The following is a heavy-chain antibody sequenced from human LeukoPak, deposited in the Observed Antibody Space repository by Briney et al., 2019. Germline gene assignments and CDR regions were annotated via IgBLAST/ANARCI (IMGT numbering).Heavy chain of an antibody. D-gene: IGHD3-16*02. CDR2: MNPNSGNT. CDR3: ARWRDYVWGSYRYASPTYYFDY. J-gene: IGHJ4*02. Sequence: GASVKVSCKASGHTFTSYDINWVRQATGQGLEWMGWMNPNSGNTGYAQKFQGRVTMTRNTSISTAYMELSSLRSEDTAVYYCARWRDYVWGSYRYASPTYYFDYWGQGTLVTVSS. CDR1: GHTFTSYD. V-gene: IGHV1-8*01.